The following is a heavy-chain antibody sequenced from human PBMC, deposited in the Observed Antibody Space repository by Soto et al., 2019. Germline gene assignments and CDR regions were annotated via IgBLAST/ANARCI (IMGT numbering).Heavy chain of an antibody. Sequence: EVQLLESGGGLVQPGGSLRLSCAASGLTFNSYALTWVRQSPGRWLEWVLGVDGSGFTSYHADSVKGRFTISRDNPKNTLYLQMNSLRAEDTAVYYCAKARGLYCGGDCFDAFDVWGQGAMVSVSS. D-gene: IGHD2-21*02. CDR3: AKARGLYCGGDCFDAFDV. CDR2: VDGSGFTS. V-gene: IGHV3-23*01. CDR1: GLTFNSYA. J-gene: IGHJ3*01.